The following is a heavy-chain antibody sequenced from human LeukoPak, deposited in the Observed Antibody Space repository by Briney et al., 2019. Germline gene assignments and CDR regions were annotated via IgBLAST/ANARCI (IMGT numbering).Heavy chain of an antibody. CDR1: GFTFSSYE. V-gene: IGHV3-48*03. CDR2: ISSSGSII. J-gene: IGHJ4*02. CDR3: ARAHHRRVYDFVWGTY. D-gene: IGHD3-16*01. Sequence: PGGSLRLSCAASGFTFSSYEMNWIRQAPGKGLEWVSYISSSGSIIYYADSVKGRFTISRDNDKNSVYLQMNSLRVEDTAVYYCARAHHRRVYDFVWGTYWGQGTLVTVSS.